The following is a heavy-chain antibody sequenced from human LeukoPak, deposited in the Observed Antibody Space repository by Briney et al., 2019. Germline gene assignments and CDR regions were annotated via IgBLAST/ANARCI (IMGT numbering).Heavy chain of an antibody. CDR2: ISYDGSNK. CDR3: AKDQRGPMGSYYYGMDV. J-gene: IGHJ6*02. Sequence: SCKVSGYPLSDLALHWVRQAPGKGLEWVAVISYDGSNKYYADSVKGRFTISRDNSKNTLYLQMNSLRAEDTAVYYCAKDQRGPMGSYYYGMDVWGQGTTVTVSS. CDR1: GYPLSDLA. D-gene: IGHD2-8*01. V-gene: IGHV3-30*18.